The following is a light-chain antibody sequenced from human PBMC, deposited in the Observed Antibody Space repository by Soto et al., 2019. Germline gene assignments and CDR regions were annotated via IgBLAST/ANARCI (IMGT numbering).Light chain of an antibody. V-gene: IGKV3-11*01. J-gene: IGKJ4*01. CDR2: HAS. CDR1: QSVSSY. CDR3: QQRSNWPLT. Sequence: EIVLTQSPATLSLSPGERATLSCSASQSVSSYLAWYQQKPGQAPRLLISHASNRATGIPASFSGSGSGTVFPLTISSLEPEDFAVYYCQQRSNWPLTFGGGTKVDTK.